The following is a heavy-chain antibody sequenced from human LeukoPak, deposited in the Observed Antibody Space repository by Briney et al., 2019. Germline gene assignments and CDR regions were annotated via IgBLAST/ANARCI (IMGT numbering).Heavy chain of an antibody. D-gene: IGHD3/OR15-3a*01. CDR2: IKSDGSST. CDR1: GFTFSSYW. Sequence: GGSLRLSCAASGFTFSSYWMHWVRQAPGKGLVWVSHIKSDGSSTNYADSVKGRFTIPRDNAKNTLYLQMDSLRAEDTAVYYCATTGTDYYFDYWGQGTLVTVSS. J-gene: IGHJ4*02. V-gene: IGHV3-74*01. CDR3: ATTGTDYYFDY.